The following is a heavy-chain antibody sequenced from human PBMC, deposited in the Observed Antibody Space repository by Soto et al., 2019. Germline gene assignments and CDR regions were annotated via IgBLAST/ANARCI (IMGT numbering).Heavy chain of an antibody. CDR1: GFTFSSYA. Sequence: QVQLVESGGGVVQPGRSLRLSCAASGFTFSSYAMHWVRQAPGKGLEWVAVISYDGSNKYYADSVKGRFTISRDNSKNTLYLQMNSLRAEDPAVYYCARDSGSGSYYFDYWGQGTLVTVSS. J-gene: IGHJ4*02. CDR2: ISYDGSNK. D-gene: IGHD1-26*01. V-gene: IGHV3-30-3*01. CDR3: ARDSGSGSYYFDY.